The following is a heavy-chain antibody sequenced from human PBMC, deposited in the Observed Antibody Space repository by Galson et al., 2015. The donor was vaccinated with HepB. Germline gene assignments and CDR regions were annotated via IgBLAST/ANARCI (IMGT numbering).Heavy chain of an antibody. V-gene: IGHV1-18*01. Sequence: SVKVSCKASGYTFTNYGISWVRQAPGQGLEWMGWISAYNGNTNYAQKLQGRVTMTTDTSTSTAYMELRSLRSDATAVYYCARDYYYDSSGYRKYYYYGMDVWGQGTTVTVSS. CDR2: ISAYNGNT. CDR3: ARDYYYDSSGYRKYYYYGMDV. CDR1: GYTFTNYG. J-gene: IGHJ6*02. D-gene: IGHD3-22*01.